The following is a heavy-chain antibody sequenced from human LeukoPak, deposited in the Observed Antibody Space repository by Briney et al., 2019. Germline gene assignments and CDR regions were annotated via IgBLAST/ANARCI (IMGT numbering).Heavy chain of an antibody. Sequence: SETLSLTCTVSGASITNTYFYWSWIRQPPGKGLEWIGYIRYSGSTYHNPSLKNRLAISLDASRNQFSLDLSSVTAADTAVYQCARGFYYDNYMDVWGNGTTVTVSS. CDR2: IRYSGST. V-gene: IGHV4-30-4*08. CDR3: ARGFYYDNYMDV. D-gene: IGHD3-22*01. J-gene: IGHJ6*03. CDR1: GASITNTYFY.